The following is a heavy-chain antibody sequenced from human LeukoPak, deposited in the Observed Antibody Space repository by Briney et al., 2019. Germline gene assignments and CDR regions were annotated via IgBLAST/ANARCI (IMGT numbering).Heavy chain of an antibody. Sequence: SETLCLTCTVSGGSISSYYWNWIRKPAGEGLEWIGRIYSSGNTNYNPSLKSRVTISVDKSRNQFSLKLTSVTAADTAVYYCARDSYGSGSYYPYYFDYWGQGTLVTVSS. V-gene: IGHV4-4*07. D-gene: IGHD3-10*01. CDR1: GGSISSYY. J-gene: IGHJ4*02. CDR3: ARDSYGSGSYYPYYFDY. CDR2: IYSSGNT.